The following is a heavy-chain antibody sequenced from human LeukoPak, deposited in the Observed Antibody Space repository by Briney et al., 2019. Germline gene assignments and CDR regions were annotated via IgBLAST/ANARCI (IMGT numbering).Heavy chain of an antibody. J-gene: IGHJ5*02. CDR3: TRDHHYCTYASCYAVDWFDP. V-gene: IGHV3-49*03. CDR1: GFTFGDYA. Sequence: PGGSLRLSCTASGFTFGDYAMSWFRQAPGKGLEWVGFIRSKAYGGTTEYAASVKGRFTISRDDSKSIAYLQMNSLRTEDTAVYYCTRDHHYCTYASCYAVDWFDPWGQGTLVTVSS. D-gene: IGHD2-2*01. CDR2: IRSKAYGGTT.